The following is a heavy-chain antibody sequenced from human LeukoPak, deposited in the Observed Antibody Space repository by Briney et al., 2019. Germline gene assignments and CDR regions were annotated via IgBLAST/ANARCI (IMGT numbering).Heavy chain of an antibody. CDR1: GGSISSSNYY. CDR3: ARFSSGWYWFDP. V-gene: IGHV4-39*01. Sequence: SETLSLTCTVSGGSISSSNYYWGWIRQPPGKGLEWIGSIYYSGTTYYSSSLKSRVIISVDTSKNQFSLKLSSVTATDTAVYYCARFSSGWYWFDPWGQGTLVTVSS. J-gene: IGHJ5*02. D-gene: IGHD6-19*01. CDR2: IYYSGTT.